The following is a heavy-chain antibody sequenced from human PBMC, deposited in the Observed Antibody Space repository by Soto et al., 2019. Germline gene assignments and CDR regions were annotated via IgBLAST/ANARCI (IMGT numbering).Heavy chain of an antibody. Sequence: ASVKVSCKACGWTFSSYAISWVRQAPGQGLEWMGGIIPIFGTANYAQKFQGRVTITADKSTSTAYMELSSLRSEDTAVYYCARDKETTQHAFHIWGQGTMVTVSS. CDR3: ARDKETTQHAFHI. CDR1: GWTFSSYA. CDR2: IIPIFGTA. V-gene: IGHV1-69*06. J-gene: IGHJ3*02.